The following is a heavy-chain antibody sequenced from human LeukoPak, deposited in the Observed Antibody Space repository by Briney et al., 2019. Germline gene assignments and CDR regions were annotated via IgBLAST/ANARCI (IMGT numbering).Heavy chain of an antibody. CDR2: ISSSSSTI. CDR3: ARDHHYGSGSYKVDY. Sequence: GGSLRLSCAASGFTFSSYSMNWVRQAPGKGLEWVSYISSSSSTIYYADSVKGRFTISRDNAKNSLYLQMNSLRDEDTAVYYCARDHHYGSGSYKVDYCGQGTLVTVSS. V-gene: IGHV3-48*02. CDR1: GFTFSSYS. J-gene: IGHJ4*02. D-gene: IGHD3-10*01.